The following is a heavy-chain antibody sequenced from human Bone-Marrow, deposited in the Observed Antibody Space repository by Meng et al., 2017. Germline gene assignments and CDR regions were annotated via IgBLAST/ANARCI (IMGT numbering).Heavy chain of an antibody. CDR2: IYYSGST. J-gene: IGHJ4*02. CDR1: GGSFSGYY. D-gene: IGHD2-21*02. CDR3: ARVYCGGDCPFD. V-gene: IGHV4-34*01. Sequence: SETLSLTCAVYGGSFSGYYWSWIRQPPGKGLEWIGSIYYSGSTYYNPSLKSRVTISVDTSKNQFSLKLSSVTAADTAVYYCARVYCGGDCPFDWVQGTLVTVSS.